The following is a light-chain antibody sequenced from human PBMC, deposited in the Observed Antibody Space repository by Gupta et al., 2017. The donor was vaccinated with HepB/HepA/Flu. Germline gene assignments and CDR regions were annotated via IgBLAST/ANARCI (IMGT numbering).Light chain of an antibody. V-gene: IGLV6-57*03. CDR2: EYD. CDR1: SGSIARNY. J-gene: IGLJ2*01. CDR3: QYYDENSLVV. Sequence: FLLTQPHSVSASPGTTITISCTRNSGSIARNYVQWYQQRPGTAPTIVSYEYDQRPSGVPDRFSCSMDSSSTSEFISVSGLKTEDDAYYEGQYYDENSLVVFGGGTKLTVL.